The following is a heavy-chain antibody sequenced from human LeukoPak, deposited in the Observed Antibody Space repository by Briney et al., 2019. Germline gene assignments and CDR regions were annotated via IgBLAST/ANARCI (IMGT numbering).Heavy chain of an antibody. CDR3: ARVTASGGSRHFDY. CDR2: IYSGGST. D-gene: IGHD2-15*01. V-gene: IGHV3-66*02. J-gene: IGHJ4*02. CDR1: GFTVSSNY. Sequence: GGSLRLSCAASGFTVSSNYMSWVRQAPGKGLEWVSVIYSGGSTYYTDSVKVRFTISRDNSKNTLYLQMNSLRAEDTAAYYCARVTASGGSRHFDYWGQGTLVTVSS.